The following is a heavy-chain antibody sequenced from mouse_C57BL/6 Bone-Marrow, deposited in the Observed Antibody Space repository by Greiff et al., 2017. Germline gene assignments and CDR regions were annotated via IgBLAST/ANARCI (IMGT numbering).Heavy chain of an antibody. Sequence: EVKLVESGGDLVKPGGSLKLSCAASGFTFSSYGMSWVRQTPDKRLEWVATISSGGSYTYYPDSVKGRFTISRDNAKNTLYLQMSSLMSEDTAMYYCARQKGAMDYWGQGTSVTVSS. CDR2: ISSGGSYT. CDR3: ARQKGAMDY. V-gene: IGHV5-6*01. J-gene: IGHJ4*01. CDR1: GFTFSSYG.